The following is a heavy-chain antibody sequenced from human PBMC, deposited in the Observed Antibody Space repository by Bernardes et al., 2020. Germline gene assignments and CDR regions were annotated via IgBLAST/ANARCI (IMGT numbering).Heavy chain of an antibody. CDR3: AGDQGWQNGNWFESWFDP. CDR2: ISDSGITI. V-gene: IGHV3-48*01. CDR1: GVSLSSLS. D-gene: IGHD3-9*01. J-gene: IGHJ5*02. Sequence: GGSLRLSCVVSGVSLSSLSMNWVRQAPGEALEWVSFISDSGITIRYADSVQGRFTISRDNAKNTLFLQINSLRAEDTGVYYCAGDQGWQNGNWFESWFDPWGQGTLVTVSS.